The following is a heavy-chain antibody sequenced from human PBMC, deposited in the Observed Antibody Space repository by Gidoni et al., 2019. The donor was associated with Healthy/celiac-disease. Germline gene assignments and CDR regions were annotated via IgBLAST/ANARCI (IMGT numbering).Heavy chain of an antibody. CDR1: GGSISSSSYY. CDR3: ATRSTSFHPFDY. J-gene: IGHJ4*02. Sequence: QLQLQESGPGLVKPSETLSLTCTVSGGSISSSSYYWGWIRQPPGKGLEWIGSIYYSGRTYYNPSLKSRVTISVDTSKNQFSLKLSSVTAADTAVYYCATRSTSFHPFDYWGQGTLVTVSS. V-gene: IGHV4-39*01. D-gene: IGHD2-2*01. CDR2: IYYSGRT.